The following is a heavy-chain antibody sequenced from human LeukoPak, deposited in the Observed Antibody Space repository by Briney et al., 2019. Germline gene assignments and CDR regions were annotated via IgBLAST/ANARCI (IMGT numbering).Heavy chain of an antibody. CDR2: ISSGSTYT. D-gene: IGHD5-18*01. CDR1: GFTFSDYY. V-gene: IGHV3-11*05. Sequence: GGSLRLSCAASGFTFSDYYMTWIRQAPGKGLEWVSSISSGSTYTNYADSVKGRFTISRDNAKNSLYLQMNSLRAEDTAVYYCAKGGRIQVWLDYWGQGTLVTVSS. J-gene: IGHJ4*02. CDR3: AKGGRIQVWLDY.